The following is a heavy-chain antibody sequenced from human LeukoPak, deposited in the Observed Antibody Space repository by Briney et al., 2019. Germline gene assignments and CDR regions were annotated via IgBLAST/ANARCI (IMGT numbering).Heavy chain of an antibody. CDR2: INHSGST. CDR3: SRNGHNWFYP. J-gene: IGHJ5*02. V-gene: IGHV4-34*01. Sequence: PSETLSLTCAVYGGSFSGYYWSWIRQPPGKGLEWIGEINHSGSTNHHPSLKGRVTLSVDTSKQQSSLTLRSMTAPATARSYCSRNGHNWFYPGVWGNRATVTS. CDR1: GGSFSGYY.